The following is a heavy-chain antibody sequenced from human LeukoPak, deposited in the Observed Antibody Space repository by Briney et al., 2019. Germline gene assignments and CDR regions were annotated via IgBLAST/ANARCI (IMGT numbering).Heavy chain of an antibody. J-gene: IGHJ4*02. CDR1: GDSVSNNSAI. V-gene: IGHV6-1*01. CDR3: ARSSNLHYFDY. CDR2: TYYRSKWYN. Sequence: SQTLSLTCAISGDSVSNNSAIWIWIRQSPSRGLQWLGRTYYRSKWYNDYAVSVKSRITLNVDTSKNQFSLQLNSVTPEDTAVYYCARSSNLHYFDYWGQGTQSPSPQ.